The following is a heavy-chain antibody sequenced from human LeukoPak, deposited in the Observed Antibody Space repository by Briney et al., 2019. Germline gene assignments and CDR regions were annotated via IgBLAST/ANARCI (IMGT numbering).Heavy chain of an antibody. D-gene: IGHD3-10*01. V-gene: IGHV1-69*06. CDR3: AKDRRSGSYYNALDS. J-gene: IGHJ4*02. Sequence: ASVKVSCKASGNTFGNYAISWVRQAPGQGLEWMGGIIPIFGTANYAQKFQGRVTISADKSTSTAYMELSSLRSEDTAVYYCAKDRRSGSYYNALDSWGQGTLVTVSS. CDR2: IIPIFGTA. CDR1: GNTFGNYA.